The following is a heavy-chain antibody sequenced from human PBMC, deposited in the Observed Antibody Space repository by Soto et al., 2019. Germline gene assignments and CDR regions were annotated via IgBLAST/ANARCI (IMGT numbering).Heavy chain of an antibody. D-gene: IGHD4-17*01. CDR3: ACTRLDYGDYGRSYYYYGMDV. V-gene: IGHV1-69*12. J-gene: IGHJ6*02. CDR2: IIPIFGTA. CDR1: GGTFSSYA. Sequence: QVQLVQSRAEVKKPGSSVKVSCKASGGTFSSYAISWVRQAPGQGLEWMGRIIPIFGTANYAQKFQGRVTITADGPTSTAYMELSSLRSEVTAVYYCACTRLDYGDYGRSYYYYGMDVWGQGTTVTV.